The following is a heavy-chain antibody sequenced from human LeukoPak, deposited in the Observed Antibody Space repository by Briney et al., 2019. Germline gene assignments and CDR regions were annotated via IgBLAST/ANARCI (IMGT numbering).Heavy chain of an antibody. V-gene: IGHV1-18*01. CDR1: GYTFSSYD. CDR3: ARDRPYNWNYGIFDY. Sequence: ASVKVSCKASGYTFSSYDIHWVRQAPGQRLEWMGWISAYNGNTNYAQKLQGRVTMTTDTSTSTAYMELRSLRSDDTAVYYCARDRPYNWNYGIFDYWGQGTLVTVSS. J-gene: IGHJ4*02. CDR2: ISAYNGNT. D-gene: IGHD1-7*01.